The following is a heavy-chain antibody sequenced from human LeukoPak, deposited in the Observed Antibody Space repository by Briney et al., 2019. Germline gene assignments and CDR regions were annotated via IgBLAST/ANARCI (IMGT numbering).Heavy chain of an antibody. D-gene: IGHD6-6*01. CDR3: ARDDYSTSAPYFDH. Sequence: SETLSLTCTVSGGPISSSSYYWGWIRQPPGKGLEWIGTIYYTGSTYYTPSLKSRVTISVDTSKNQFSLRLTSVTAADTAVYYCARDDYSTSAPYFDHWGQGTLVTVSS. CDR1: GGPISSSSYY. V-gene: IGHV4-39*07. J-gene: IGHJ4*02. CDR2: IYYTGST.